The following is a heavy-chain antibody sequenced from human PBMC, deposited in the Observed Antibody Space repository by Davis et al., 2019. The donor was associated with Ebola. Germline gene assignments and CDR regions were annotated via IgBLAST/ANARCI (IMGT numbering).Heavy chain of an antibody. CDR3: ARVRGTVTTGRYYYGMDV. J-gene: IGHJ6*02. V-gene: IGHV1-2*04. CDR2: INPNSGGT. CDR1: GYTFTSYY. Sequence: AASVKVSCKASGYTFTSYYMHWVRQAPGQGLEWMGWINPNSGGTNYAQKFQGWVTMTRDTSISTAYTELSRLRSDDTAVYYCARVRGTVTTGRYYYGMDVWGQGTTVTVSS. D-gene: IGHD4-11*01.